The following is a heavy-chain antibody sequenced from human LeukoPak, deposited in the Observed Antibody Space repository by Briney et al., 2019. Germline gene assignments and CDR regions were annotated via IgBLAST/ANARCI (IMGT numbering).Heavy chain of an antibody. J-gene: IGHJ4*02. CDR2: IYYSGST. V-gene: IGHV4-59*01. Sequence: KPSETLSLTCTVSGGSMSSYYWSWIRQPPGKQLEWIGYIYYSGSTTYSPSLKSRVTISVDMSKNEFSLKLTSVTAADTAVYYCARYGLIRGFEYWGQGTLVTGSS. CDR3: ARYGLIRGFEY. D-gene: IGHD3-16*01. CDR1: GGSMSSYY.